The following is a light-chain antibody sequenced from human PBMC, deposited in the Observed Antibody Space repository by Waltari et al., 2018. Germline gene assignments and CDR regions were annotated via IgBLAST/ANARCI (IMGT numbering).Light chain of an antibody. J-gene: IGKJ1*01. CDR1: QSVRST. CDR3: QQYEYWPWT. Sequence: EIVMTQSPATPSLSPGESATGPCRASQSVRSTFAWFQQKPGQPPRLLIYGTSTRATGIPARFSGSGSGTEFSLTISSLQPEDFATYYCQQYEYWPWTFGQGTRVETK. V-gene: IGKV3D-15*01. CDR2: GTS.